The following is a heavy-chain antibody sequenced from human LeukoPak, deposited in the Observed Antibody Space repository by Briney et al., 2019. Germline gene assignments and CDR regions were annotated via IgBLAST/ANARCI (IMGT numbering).Heavy chain of an antibody. CDR1: GYAFTSYD. V-gene: IGHV1-8*01. CDR2: MNPNSGNT. J-gene: IGHJ6*03. CDR3: ARGYSYGPYYYYMDV. D-gene: IGHD5-18*01. Sequence: ASVKVSCKASGYAFTSYDINWVRQATGQGLEWMGWMNPNSGNTGYAQKFQGRVTMTRNTSISTAYMELSSLRSEDTAVYYCARGYSYGPYYYYMDVWGKGTTVTVSS.